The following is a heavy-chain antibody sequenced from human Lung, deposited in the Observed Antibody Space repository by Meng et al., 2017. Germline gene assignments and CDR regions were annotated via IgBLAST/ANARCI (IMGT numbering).Heavy chain of an antibody. CDR2: ISGSGGST. Sequence: EVQLLGSGGGLVQPGGSPRLSCVASGFTFSSYAMTWVRQAPGKGLEWVSSISGSGGSTYYADSVRGRFTISRDNSKNTVYLQMNSLRAEDTAIYYCVRRIEYSSSSGYWGQGTLVTVSS. V-gene: IGHV3-23*01. D-gene: IGHD6-6*01. J-gene: IGHJ4*02. CDR3: VRRIEYSSSSGY. CDR1: GFTFSSYA.